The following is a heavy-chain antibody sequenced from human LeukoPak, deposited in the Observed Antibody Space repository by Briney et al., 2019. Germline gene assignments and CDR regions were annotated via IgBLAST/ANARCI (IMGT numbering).Heavy chain of an antibody. V-gene: IGHV3-21*01. CDR2: ISSSSSYI. D-gene: IGHD6-19*01. CDR1: GFTFSSYS. J-gene: IGHJ4*02. Sequence: GGSLRLSCAASGFTFSSYSMNWVRQAPGKGLEWVSSISSSSSYIYYADSVKGRFTISRDNAKNSLYLRMNSLRAEDTAVYYCARDLYSSGWFDYWGQGTLVTVSS. CDR3: ARDLYSSGWFDY.